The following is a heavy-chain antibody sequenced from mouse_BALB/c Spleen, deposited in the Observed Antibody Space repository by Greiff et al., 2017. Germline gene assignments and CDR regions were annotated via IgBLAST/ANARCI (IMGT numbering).Heavy chain of an antibody. CDR3: ARDLLRSPMDY. Sequence: EVKLMESGPGLVKPSQSLSLTCSVTGYSITSGYFWNWIRQFPGNQLEWMGYISYDGSNNYNPSLKNRITITRDTSKNQFFLKLNSVTTEDTATYYGARDLLRSPMDYWGQGTSVTVSS. CDR2: ISYDGSN. CDR1: GYSITSGYF. V-gene: IGHV3-6*02. D-gene: IGHD1-1*01. J-gene: IGHJ4*01.